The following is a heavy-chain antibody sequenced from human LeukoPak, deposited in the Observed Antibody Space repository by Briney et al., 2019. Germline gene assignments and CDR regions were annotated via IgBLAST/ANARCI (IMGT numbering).Heavy chain of an antibody. D-gene: IGHD6-13*01. Sequence: PGGTLRLSCAASGFTFSSYGMSWVRQAPGKGLEWVSYISSSSSTIYYADSVKGRFTISRDNAKNSLYLQMNSLRAEDTAVYYCARDRLAGKNNWFDPWGQGTLVTVSS. J-gene: IGHJ5*02. V-gene: IGHV3-48*01. CDR3: ARDRLAGKNNWFDP. CDR1: GFTFSSYG. CDR2: ISSSSSTI.